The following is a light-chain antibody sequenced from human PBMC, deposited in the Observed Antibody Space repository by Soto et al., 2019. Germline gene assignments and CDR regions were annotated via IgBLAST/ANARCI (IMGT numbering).Light chain of an antibody. CDR2: GAS. J-gene: IGKJ1*01. CDR3: QQYNNWMRT. V-gene: IGKV3-15*01. CDR1: QSVSSN. Sequence: EIVMTQSPATLSVSPGERATLSCRASQSVSSNLAWYQQKPGQAPRLLIYGASTRATGIPARFSGSGYGTEFSLTISSLQSEDFAVYYCQQYNNWMRTFGKGTKVEIK.